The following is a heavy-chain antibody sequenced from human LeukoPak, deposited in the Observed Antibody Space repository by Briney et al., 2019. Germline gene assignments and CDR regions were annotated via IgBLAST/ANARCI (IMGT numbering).Heavy chain of an antibody. D-gene: IGHD3-9*01. V-gene: IGHV4-59*11. Sequence: SETLSLTCTVSGGSISSHYWSWIRQPPGKGLEWIGYIYYSGSTNYNPSLKSRVTISGDTSKNQFSLKLSSVTAADTAVYYCARAIRYYDILTGYYIGGFDYWGQGTLVTVSS. CDR1: GGSISSHY. J-gene: IGHJ4*02. CDR3: ARAIRYYDILTGYYIGGFDY. CDR2: IYYSGST.